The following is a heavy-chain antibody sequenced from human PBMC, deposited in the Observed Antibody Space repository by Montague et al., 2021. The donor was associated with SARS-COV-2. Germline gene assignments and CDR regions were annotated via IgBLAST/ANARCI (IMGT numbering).Heavy chain of an antibody. Sequence: TLSLTCAVSGGSIITGSNFYWGWIRQSAGKGLEWIGRIHSSGGTNYNPSLKSRLPMSVDSSANQFSLKLTSVTAADTAVYYCARDYYDSTGLNWFDPWGQGLLVTVSS. CDR2: IHSSGGT. V-gene: IGHV4-61*02. CDR1: GGSIITGSNFY. J-gene: IGHJ5*02. D-gene: IGHD3-22*01. CDR3: ARDYYDSTGLNWFDP.